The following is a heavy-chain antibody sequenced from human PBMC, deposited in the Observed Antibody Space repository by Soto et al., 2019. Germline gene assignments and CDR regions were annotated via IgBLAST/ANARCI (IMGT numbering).Heavy chain of an antibody. J-gene: IGHJ4*02. V-gene: IGHV2-5*02. Sequence: QITLKESGPTLVKPTQTLTLTCTFSGFSLSTSGVGVGWIRQPPGKALEWLALIYWDDDKRYSPSLKSRLTISQDTAKTQVGLTMTNMDPVDTATYYCAHSDYDYIWGSYRKFDYWGQGALVTVSS. CDR3: AHSDYDYIWGSYRKFDY. CDR2: IYWDDDK. CDR1: GFSLSTSGVG. D-gene: IGHD3-16*02.